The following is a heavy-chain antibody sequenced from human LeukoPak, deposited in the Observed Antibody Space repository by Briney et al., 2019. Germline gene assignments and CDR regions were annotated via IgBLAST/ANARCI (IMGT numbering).Heavy chain of an antibody. CDR2: IYYSGST. V-gene: IGHV4-39*01. Sequence: SETLSLTCTVSGGSISTSSYYWGWIRQPPGKGLEWIGSIYYSGSTYYNPSLKSRVTISVDTSKTQFSLKLSSVTAADTAVYYCASRRIVVVPAAILNWFDPWGQGTLVTVSS. CDR3: ASRRIVVVPAAILNWFDP. D-gene: IGHD2-2*02. CDR1: GGSISTSSYY. J-gene: IGHJ5*02.